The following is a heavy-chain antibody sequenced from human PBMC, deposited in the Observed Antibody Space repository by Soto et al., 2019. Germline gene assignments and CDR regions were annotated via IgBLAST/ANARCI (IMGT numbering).Heavy chain of an antibody. Sequence: SETLSLTCTVSGGSISSGGYYWSWIRQHPGKGLEWIGYIYYSGSTYYNPSLKSRVTISVDTSKNQFSLKLSSVTAADTAVYYCASIVVPAAPFDYRGQGTLVTVSS. D-gene: IGHD2-2*01. CDR1: GGSISSGGYY. CDR3: ASIVVPAAPFDY. V-gene: IGHV4-31*03. J-gene: IGHJ4*02. CDR2: IYYSGST.